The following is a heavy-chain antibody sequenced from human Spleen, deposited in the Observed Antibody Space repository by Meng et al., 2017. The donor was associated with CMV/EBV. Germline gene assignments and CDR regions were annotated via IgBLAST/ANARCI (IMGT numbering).Heavy chain of an antibody. CDR2: IKQAGSEK. CDR1: GFTFEDYT. V-gene: IGHV3-7*01. D-gene: IGHD2-2*01. J-gene: IGHJ4*02. CDR3: AREHSNQLLTVDY. Sequence: GESLKISCAASGFTFEDYTMHWVRQAPGKGLEWVANIKQAGSEKYYVDSVKGRFTISRDNAKNSLYLQMNSLRAEDTAVYYCAREHSNQLLTVDYWGQGTLVTVSS.